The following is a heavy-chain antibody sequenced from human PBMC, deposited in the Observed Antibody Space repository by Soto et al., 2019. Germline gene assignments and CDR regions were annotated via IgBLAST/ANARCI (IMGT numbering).Heavy chain of an antibody. CDR3: AKGSSGSYLNWFGP. CDR2: VNPSSGST. V-gene: IGHV1-46*01. CDR1: GYTFTNYY. Sequence: VASVKVSCKTSGYTFTNYYIRWVRQAPGQGLEWMGIVNPSSGSTSYPQKFQGRVTMTRDTSTSTVYMDLSSLKSEDTAVYYCAKGSSGSYLNWFGPWGQGTLVTVSS. J-gene: IGHJ5*02. D-gene: IGHD1-26*01.